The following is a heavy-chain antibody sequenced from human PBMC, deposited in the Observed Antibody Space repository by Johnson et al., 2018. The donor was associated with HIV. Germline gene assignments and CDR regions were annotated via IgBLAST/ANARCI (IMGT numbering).Heavy chain of an antibody. CDR2: INWNGAIT. V-gene: IGHV3-20*04. CDR3: ARDWGGYDAFDV. CDR1: GFTFDDYG. J-gene: IGHJ3*01. D-gene: IGHD1-26*01. Sequence: VQLVESGGGVVRPGGSLRLSCAASGFTFDDYGMTWVRQAPGKGLEWVSRINWNGAITAYADSVKGRFTISRDDSKNTLYLQMNSLRAEDTAVYYCARDWGGYDAFDVWGQGTIVTVSS.